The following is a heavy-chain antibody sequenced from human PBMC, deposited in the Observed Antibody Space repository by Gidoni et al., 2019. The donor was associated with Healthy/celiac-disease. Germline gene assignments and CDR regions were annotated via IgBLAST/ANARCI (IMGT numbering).Heavy chain of an antibody. J-gene: IGHJ6*02. CDR3: ARDLVYGDYGVGYGMDV. CDR2: IWYDGSNK. Sequence: QVQLVESGGGVVQPGRSLRLSCAASGFTFSSYGMHWVRQAPGKGLEWVAVIWYDGSNKYYADSVKGRFTISRDNSKNTLYLQMNSLRAEDTAVYYCARDLVYGDYGVGYGMDVWGQGTTVTVSS. V-gene: IGHV3-33*01. CDR1: GFTFSSYG. D-gene: IGHD4-17*01.